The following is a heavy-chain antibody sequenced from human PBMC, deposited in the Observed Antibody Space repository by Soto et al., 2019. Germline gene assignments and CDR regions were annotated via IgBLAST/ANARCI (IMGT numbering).Heavy chain of an antibody. Sequence: GGSLRLSCAASGFTFSDYYMSWIRQAPGKGLEWVSYISSSGRTIYYADSVKGRFTISRDNAKNSLYLQMNSLRAEDTAVYYCARIRIMITFGGVIVIQSLDYWGQGTLVTVSS. CDR3: ARIRIMITFGGVIVIQSLDY. CDR2: ISSSGRTI. CDR1: GFTFSDYY. D-gene: IGHD3-16*02. V-gene: IGHV3-11*01. J-gene: IGHJ4*02.